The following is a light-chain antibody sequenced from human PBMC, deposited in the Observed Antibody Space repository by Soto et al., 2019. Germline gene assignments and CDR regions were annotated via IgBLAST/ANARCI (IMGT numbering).Light chain of an antibody. V-gene: IGLV1-44*01. Sequence: QSVLTQPPSVSGTPGQRVSISCSGSSSSIGXXPVNWYQQLPXTXPKVXIYSNNQWPSGVPDRFSGSKSGTSASLAISGLXSXDEADYYCAAWDXXXXGXXFGGXTKVTVL. CDR1: SSSIGXXP. J-gene: IGLJ2*01. CDR3: AAWDXXXXGXX. CDR2: SNN.